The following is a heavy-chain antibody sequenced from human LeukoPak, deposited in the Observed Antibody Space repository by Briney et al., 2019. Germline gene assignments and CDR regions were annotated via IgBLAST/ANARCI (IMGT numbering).Heavy chain of an antibody. Sequence: PSETLSLTCTVSGGSTNDYYWNWIRQSPGEGLEWIGYIYYRGTTNYNPSLKSRVTISLDASRNQFSLSLSSVTAADTAVYYSARGPPRTGRERYFDAWGQGTLVSVSS. CDR3: ARGPPRTGRERYFDA. V-gene: IGHV4-59*01. CDR2: IYYRGTT. D-gene: IGHD1-1*01. J-gene: IGHJ4*02. CDR1: GGSTNDYY.